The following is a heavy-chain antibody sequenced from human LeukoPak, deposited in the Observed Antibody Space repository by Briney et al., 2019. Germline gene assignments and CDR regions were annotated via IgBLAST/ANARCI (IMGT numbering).Heavy chain of an antibody. V-gene: IGHV4-34*01. CDR3: ARHHLQAHDAFDI. Sequence: SETLSLTCAVYGGSFSGYYWSWIRQPPGKGLEWIGEINHSGSTNYNPSLKSRVTISVDTSKNQFSLKLSSVTAADTAVYYCARHHLQAHDAFDIWGQGTMVTVSS. CDR2: INHSGST. CDR1: GGSFSGYY. J-gene: IGHJ3*02.